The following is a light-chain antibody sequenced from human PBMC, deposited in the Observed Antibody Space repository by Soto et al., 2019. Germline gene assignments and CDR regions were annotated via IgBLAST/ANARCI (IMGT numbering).Light chain of an antibody. J-gene: IGKJ1*01. CDR1: QGICNF. Sequence: DIQMTQSPSSLSASVGDRVTITCRANQGICNFLAWYQQKPGQVPKLLMYAASTLHSGVPSRFSGSRSGTDFSLTISIRQPEDVATEYCQKYNSADQPFGQGTKVEIK. V-gene: IGKV1-27*01. CDR2: AAS. CDR3: QKYNSADQP.